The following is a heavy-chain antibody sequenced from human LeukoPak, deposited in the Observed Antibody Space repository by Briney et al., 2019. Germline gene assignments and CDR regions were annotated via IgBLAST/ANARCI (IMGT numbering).Heavy chain of an antibody. CDR3: ARAGAVVDNWFDP. V-gene: IGHV4-34*01. CDR1: GGSFSGYY. J-gene: IGHJ5*02. D-gene: IGHD2-15*01. Sequence: SETLSLTCAVYGGSFSGYYWSWIRQPPGKGLEWIGEINHSGSTNYNPSLKSRVTISADTSKNQFSLRLSSVTAADTAVYYCARAGAVVDNWFDPWGQGTLVTVSS. CDR2: INHSGST.